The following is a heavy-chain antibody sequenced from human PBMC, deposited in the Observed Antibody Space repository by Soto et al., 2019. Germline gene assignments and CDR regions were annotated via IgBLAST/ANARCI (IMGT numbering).Heavy chain of an antibody. CDR1: GYTFTGYY. CDR3: ARVAGDSSGYYTPYGMDV. CDR2: INPNSGGT. J-gene: IGHJ6*02. Sequence: GASVKVSCKASGYTFTGYYMHWVRQAPGQGLEWMGWINPNSGGTNYAQKFQGWVTMTRDTSISTAYMELSRLRSDDTAVYYCARVAGDSSGYYTPYGMDVWGQGTTVTVSS. V-gene: IGHV1-2*04. D-gene: IGHD3-22*01.